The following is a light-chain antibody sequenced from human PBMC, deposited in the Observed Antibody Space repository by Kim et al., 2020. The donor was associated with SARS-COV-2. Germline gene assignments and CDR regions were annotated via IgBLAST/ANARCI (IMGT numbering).Light chain of an antibody. J-gene: IGKJ4*01. CDR1: QSVRSN. V-gene: IGKV3-15*01. Sequence: SPGERATLSCRASQSVRSNYLAWYQQKPGQAPRLLIYGISTRATGIPARFSGSGSGTEFTLTISSLQSEDIAVYYCQQYSSWPLTFGGGTKLEI. CDR2: GIS. CDR3: QQYSSWPLT.